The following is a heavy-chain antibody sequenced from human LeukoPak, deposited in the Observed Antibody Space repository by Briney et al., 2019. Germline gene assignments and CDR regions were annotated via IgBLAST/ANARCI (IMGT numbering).Heavy chain of an antibody. CDR3: ARGLTVTTRPPYGMDV. CDR1: GGSISSYY. Sequence: SETLSLTCTVSGGSISSYYWSWIRQPPGKGLEWIGYIYYSGSTNYSPSLKSRVTISLDTSKNQFSLKLSSVTAADTAVYYCARGLTVTTRPPYGMDVWGQGTTVTVSS. V-gene: IGHV4-59*01. J-gene: IGHJ6*02. CDR2: IYYSGST. D-gene: IGHD4-17*01.